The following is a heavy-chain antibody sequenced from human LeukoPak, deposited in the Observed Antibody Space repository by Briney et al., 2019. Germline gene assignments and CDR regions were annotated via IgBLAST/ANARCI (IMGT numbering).Heavy chain of an antibody. Sequence: SETLSLTCTVSGGSISSYYWSWIRQPPGKGLEWIGYIYYSGSTNCNPSLKSRVTISIDTSKNQFSLKLSSVTAADTAVYYCARLFGNSDFDYWGQGALVTVSS. V-gene: IGHV4-59*01. J-gene: IGHJ4*02. D-gene: IGHD4-23*01. CDR3: ARLFGNSDFDY. CDR2: IYYSGST. CDR1: GGSISSYY.